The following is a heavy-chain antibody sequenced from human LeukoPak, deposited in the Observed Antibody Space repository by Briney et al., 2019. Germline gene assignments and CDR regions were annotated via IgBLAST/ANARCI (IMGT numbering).Heavy chain of an antibody. CDR2: IYNSGSL. CDR1: GGSISGYY. V-gene: IGHV4-59*12. CDR3: ARNAGDH. D-gene: IGHD1-14*01. J-gene: IGHJ4*02. Sequence: SETLSLTCTVSGGSISGYYWSWIRQAPGKGLEWIGYIYNSGSLNYNPSLKSRVTIAVDTSENQFSLKLSSVTAADTAVYYCARNAGDHWGQGTLVTVSS.